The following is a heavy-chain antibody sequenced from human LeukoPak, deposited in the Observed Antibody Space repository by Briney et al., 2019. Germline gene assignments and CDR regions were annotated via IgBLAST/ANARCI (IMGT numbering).Heavy chain of an antibody. CDR1: GGTFSSYA. J-gene: IGHJ5*02. CDR2: FIPIFGTA. D-gene: IGHD1-14*01. Sequence: SVKVSCKASGGTFSSYAISWVRQAPGQGLEWMGGFIPIFGTANYAQKFQGRVTITTDESTSTAYMELSSLRSEDTAVYYCARPLSVWANWFDPWGQGTLVTVSS. CDR3: ARPLSVWANWFDP. V-gene: IGHV1-69*05.